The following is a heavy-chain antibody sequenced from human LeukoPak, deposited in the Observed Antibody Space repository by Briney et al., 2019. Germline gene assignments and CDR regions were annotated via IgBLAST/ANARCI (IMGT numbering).Heavy chain of an antibody. V-gene: IGHV3-74*01. Sequence: GGSLRLSCVASGFSFSSYWMHWVRQAPGKGLVWVSRINSDESSTTYAGSVKGRFTISRDNAKNTLYLKMNSLRAEDTAVYYCAGGRYSSVLYWGQGTLVTVSS. CDR1: GFSFSSYW. J-gene: IGHJ4*02. D-gene: IGHD6-19*01. CDR3: AGGRYSSVLY. CDR2: INSDESST.